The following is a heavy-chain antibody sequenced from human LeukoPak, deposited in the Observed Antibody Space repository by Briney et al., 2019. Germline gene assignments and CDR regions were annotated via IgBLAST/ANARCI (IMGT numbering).Heavy chain of an antibody. CDR3: AKRVAGAVYYFDY. Sequence: GGSLRLSCAASEFTFSNYAMSWVRQAPGKELEWVSGISASGGSTYYADSVKGRFTISRDNSRNTLYLQMSSLRVEDTAVYYCAKRVAGAVYYFDYWGQGTLVTVSS. D-gene: IGHD6-19*01. J-gene: IGHJ4*02. CDR1: EFTFSNYA. CDR2: ISASGGST. V-gene: IGHV3-23*01.